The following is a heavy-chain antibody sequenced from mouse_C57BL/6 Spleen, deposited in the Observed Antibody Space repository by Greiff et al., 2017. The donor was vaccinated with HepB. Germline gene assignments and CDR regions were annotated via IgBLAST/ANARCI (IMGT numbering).Heavy chain of an antibody. J-gene: IGHJ2*01. CDR1: GYSITSGYY. Sequence: ESGPGLVKPSQSLSLTCSVTGYSITSGYYWNWIRQFPGNKLEWMGYISYDGSNNYNPSLKNRISITRDTSKNQFFLKLNSVTTEDTATYYCASYDYEGHFDYWGQGTTLTVSS. V-gene: IGHV3-6*01. CDR2: ISYDGSN. D-gene: IGHD2-4*01. CDR3: ASYDYEGHFDY.